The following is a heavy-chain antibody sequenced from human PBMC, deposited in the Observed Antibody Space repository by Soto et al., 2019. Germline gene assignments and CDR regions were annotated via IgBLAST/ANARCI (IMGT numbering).Heavy chain of an antibody. CDR2: IYYSGST. CDR1: GGSISAYY. J-gene: IGHJ5*02. Sequence: QVQLQESGPGLVKPPETLSLTCTFSGGSISAYYWSWIRQPPGKGLEWIGHIYYSGSTNYSPSLKCRVSISIDTSKRQFSLNLRSVTAADTAVYYCARVGSGSYYDFNWFDPWGQGKVVTVSS. D-gene: IGHD1-26*01. CDR3: ARVGSGSYYDFNWFDP. V-gene: IGHV4-59*01.